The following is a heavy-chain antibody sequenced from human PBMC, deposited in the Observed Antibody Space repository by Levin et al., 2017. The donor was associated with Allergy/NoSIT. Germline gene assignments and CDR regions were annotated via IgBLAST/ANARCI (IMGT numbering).Heavy chain of an antibody. D-gene: IGHD3-16*01. CDR3: AHSRLRQVGGVFALHGFDS. J-gene: IGHJ4*02. Sequence: SGPTLVKPTQTLTLTCTFSGLSLTSNGVAVGWIRQPPGQAPEWLALIYWDDDERYSSSLRDRLTITKDSSKNQVVLTMTNMDPVDTGTYYCAHSRLRQVGGVFALHGFDSWGQGVQVAVSS. V-gene: IGHV2-5*02. CDR2: IYWDDDE. CDR1: GLSLTSNGVA.